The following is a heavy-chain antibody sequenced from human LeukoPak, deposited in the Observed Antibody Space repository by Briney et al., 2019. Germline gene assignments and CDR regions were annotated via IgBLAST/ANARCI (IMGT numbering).Heavy chain of an antibody. Sequence: GGSLRLSCAASGFTFSSYAMSWVRQAPGKGLEWVSAISGSGGSTYYADSVKGRFTISRDNSKNTLYLQMNSLRAEDTAVYYCAKMGSRVIIGEGFDYWGQGTLVTVSS. V-gene: IGHV3-23*01. D-gene: IGHD3-3*01. J-gene: IGHJ4*02. CDR1: GFTFSSYA. CDR2: ISGSGGST. CDR3: AKMGSRVIIGEGFDY.